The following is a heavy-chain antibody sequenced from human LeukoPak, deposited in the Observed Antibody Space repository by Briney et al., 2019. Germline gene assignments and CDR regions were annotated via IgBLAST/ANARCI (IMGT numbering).Heavy chain of an antibody. D-gene: IGHD4-23*01. V-gene: IGHV4-59*01. CDR1: GGSISSYY. CDR3: ATADRGGNSRH. CDR2: IYYSGST. Sequence: PSETLSLTSTVSGGSISSYYWSWIRQPPGKGLEWIGYIYYSGSTNYNPSLKSRVTISVDTSKNQFSLKLSSVTAADTAVYYCATADRGGNSRHWGQGTLVTVSS. J-gene: IGHJ4*02.